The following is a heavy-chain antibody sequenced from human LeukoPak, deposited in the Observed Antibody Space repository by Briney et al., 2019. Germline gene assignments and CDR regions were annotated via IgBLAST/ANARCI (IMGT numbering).Heavy chain of an antibody. J-gene: IGHJ4*02. CDR2: ISAYNGNT. Sequence: VASVKVSCKASGYTLTSYGITWVRQAPGQGLEWMGWISAYNGNTNYAQKLQGRVTMTTDTSTNTAYMELRSLRSDDTAVYYCASFSGYDFYFDYWGQGTLVIVSS. CDR1: GYTLTSYG. V-gene: IGHV1-18*01. CDR3: ASFSGYDFYFDY. D-gene: IGHD5-12*01.